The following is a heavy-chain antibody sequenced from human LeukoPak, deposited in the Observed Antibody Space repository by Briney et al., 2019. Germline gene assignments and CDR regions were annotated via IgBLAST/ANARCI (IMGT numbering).Heavy chain of an antibody. CDR1: GFTFSSYA. V-gene: IGHV3-30*04. CDR2: TSFDGSDN. CDR3: ARAPGTMIVVDY. D-gene: IGHD3-22*01. Sequence: QAGGSLRLSCAASGFTFSSYAMHWVRQAPRKGLNWVAVTSFDGSDNYYADSVKGRFTISRDNSKNTLYLQMNSLRPDDTAVYYCARAPGTMIVVDYWGQGTLVTVSS. J-gene: IGHJ4*02.